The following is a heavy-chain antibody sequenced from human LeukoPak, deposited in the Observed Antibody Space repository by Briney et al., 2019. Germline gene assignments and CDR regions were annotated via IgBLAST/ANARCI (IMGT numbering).Heavy chain of an antibody. J-gene: IGHJ4*02. V-gene: IGHV1-2*02. D-gene: IGHD2-2*02. Sequence: ASVKVSCKASGYTFTGYYMHWVRQAPGQGLEWMGWINPNSGGTNYAQKFHGRVTMTRDTSISTAYMELSRLRSDDTAVYYCARAPPPYCSSTSCYSLYFDYWGQGTLVTVSS. CDR1: GYTFTGYY. CDR3: ARAPPPYCSSTSCYSLYFDY. CDR2: INPNSGGT.